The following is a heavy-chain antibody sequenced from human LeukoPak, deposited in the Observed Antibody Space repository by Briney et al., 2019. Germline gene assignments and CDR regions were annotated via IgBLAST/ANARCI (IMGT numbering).Heavy chain of an antibody. D-gene: IGHD2-21*02. CDR2: ISAYNGNT. V-gene: IGHV1-18*01. J-gene: IGHJ3*02. CDR3: AREHIVVVTGYSGNDAFDI. Sequence: GASVKVSCKASGYTFTSYGISWVRQAPGQGLEWMGWISAYNGNTNYAQKLQGRVTMTTDTSTSTAYMELRSLRSDDTAVYYCAREHIVVVTGYSGNDAFDIWGQGTMVTVSS. CDR1: GYTFTSYG.